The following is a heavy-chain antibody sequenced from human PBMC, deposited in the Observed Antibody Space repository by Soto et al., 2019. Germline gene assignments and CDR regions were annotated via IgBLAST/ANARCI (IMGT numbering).Heavy chain of an antibody. J-gene: IGHJ4*02. D-gene: IGHD6-13*01. CDR1: GGSVSSGSYY. CDR2: IYYSGST. Sequence: PSETLSLTCTVSGGSVSSGSYYWSWIRQPPGKGLEWIGYIYYSGSTNYNPSLKSRVTISVDTSKNQFSLKLNSVTAADTAVYYCARYSSSWYPSNYWGQGTLVTVS. V-gene: IGHV4-61*01. CDR3: ARYSSSWYPSNY.